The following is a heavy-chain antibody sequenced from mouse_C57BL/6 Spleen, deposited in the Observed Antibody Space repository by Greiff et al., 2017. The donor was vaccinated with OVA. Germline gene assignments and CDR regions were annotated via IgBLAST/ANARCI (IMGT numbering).Heavy chain of an antibody. CDR2: IDPSGSYT. J-gene: IGHJ2*01. CDR3: ARGEYGSRLDY. D-gene: IGHD1-1*01. CDR1: GYTFTSYW. V-gene: IGHV1-59*01. Sequence: QVQLQQPGAELVRPGTSVKLSCKASGYTFTSYWMHWVQQRPGQGLEWIGVIDPSGSYTNYHHKFKGKATLTVDTSSSTAYMQLSRLTSEDTAVYYCARGEYGSRLDYWGQGTTLTVSS.